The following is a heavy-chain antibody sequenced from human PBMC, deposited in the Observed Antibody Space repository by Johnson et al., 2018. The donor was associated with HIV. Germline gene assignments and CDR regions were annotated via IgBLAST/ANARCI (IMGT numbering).Heavy chain of an antibody. CDR2: ISYDGSNK. J-gene: IGHJ3*02. CDR3: ARVLTTRGAFDI. V-gene: IGHV3-30-3*01. CDR1: GFTFSSYA. D-gene: IGHD3-9*01. Sequence: QVQLVESGGGLVQPGRSLRLSCAASGFTFSSYAMHWVRQAPGKGLEWVAVISYDGSNKYYADSVKVRFTISRDNSKNTLYLQMNSLRAEDTAVYYCARVLTTRGAFDIWGQGTMVTVSS.